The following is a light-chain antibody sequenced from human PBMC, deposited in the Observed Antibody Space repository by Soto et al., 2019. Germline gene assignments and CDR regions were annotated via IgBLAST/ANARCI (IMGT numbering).Light chain of an antibody. CDR1: QSVSSY. V-gene: IGKV3-11*01. Sequence: EIVLTQSPATLSLSPGERATLSCRASQSVSSYLAWYQQKPGQAPRLLIYDASNRATGIPARFSGSGSGTEFTLTISSLEPEDFAVYYCQQRSNWPPRITFGQGTRLXX. CDR3: QQRSNWPPRIT. CDR2: DAS. J-gene: IGKJ5*01.